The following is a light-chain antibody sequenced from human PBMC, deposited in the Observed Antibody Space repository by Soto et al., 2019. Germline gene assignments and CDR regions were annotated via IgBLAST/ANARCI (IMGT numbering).Light chain of an antibody. CDR3: QQYYSYPQT. J-gene: IGKJ1*01. Sequence: IQMTQSPSTLSASVGDRVTVTCRASQGISSYLAWYQQKPGKAPKLLIYAASTLQSGVPSRFSGSGSGTDFTLTISCLQSEDFATYYCQQYYSYPQTFGQGTKVDIK. V-gene: IGKV1-8*01. CDR2: AAS. CDR1: QGISSY.